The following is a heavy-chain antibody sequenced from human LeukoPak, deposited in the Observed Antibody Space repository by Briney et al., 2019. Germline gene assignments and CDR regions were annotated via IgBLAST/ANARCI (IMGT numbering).Heavy chain of an antibody. J-gene: IGHJ4*02. CDR1: GFTFSSYA. CDR3: ATDSSSLYEVEY. V-gene: IGHV3-23*01. D-gene: IGHD6-13*01. Sequence: PGGSLRLSCAASGFTFSSYAMSWVRQAPGKGLEWVSAISGSGGSTYYADSVKGRFTISRDSAKNSMYLQMNSLKAEDTAVYYCATDSSSLYEVEYWGRGTLVTVSS. CDR2: ISGSGGST.